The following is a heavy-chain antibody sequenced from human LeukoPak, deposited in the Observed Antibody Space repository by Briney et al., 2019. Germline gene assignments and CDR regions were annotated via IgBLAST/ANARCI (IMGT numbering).Heavy chain of an antibody. CDR2: ISSSSSTI. J-gene: IGHJ6*02. D-gene: IGHD2-15*01. V-gene: IGHV3-48*02. CDR1: GFTFSSYS. Sequence: PRGSLRLSCAASGFTFSSYSMSWVRQAPGKGLEWVSYISSSSSTIYYADSVKGRFTISRDNAKNSLYLQMNSLRDEDTAVYYCARDGVVVVAATSGGYYGMDVWGQGTTVTVSS. CDR3: ARDGVVVVAATSGGYYGMDV.